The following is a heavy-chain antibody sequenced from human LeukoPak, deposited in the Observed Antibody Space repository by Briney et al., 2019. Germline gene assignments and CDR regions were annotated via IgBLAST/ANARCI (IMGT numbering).Heavy chain of an antibody. J-gene: IGHJ5*02. CDR2: INPNSGGT. V-gene: IGHV1-2*02. CDR1: GYTFTSYE. D-gene: IGHD3-10*01. CDR3: AREIPWFGELLYGFDP. Sequence: ASVKVSCKASGYTFTSYEINWVRQATGQGLEWMGWINPNSGGTNYAQKFQGRVTMTRDTSISTAYMELSSLRSEDTAVYYCAREIPWFGELLYGFDPWGQGTLVTVAS.